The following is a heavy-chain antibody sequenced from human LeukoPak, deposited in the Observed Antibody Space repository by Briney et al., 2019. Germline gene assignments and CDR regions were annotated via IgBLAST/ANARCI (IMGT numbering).Heavy chain of an antibody. CDR1: GGSISSGSYY. V-gene: IGHV4-61*02. J-gene: IGHJ3*02. Sequence: PSETLSLTCTVSGGSISSGSYYWSWIRQPAGKGLEWIGRIYTSGSTNNNPSLKSRVTISVDTSKNQFSLKLSSVTAADTAVYYCARGRDFGVVKDAFDIWGQGTMVTVSS. CDR3: ARGRDFGVVKDAFDI. CDR2: IYTSGST. D-gene: IGHD3-3*01.